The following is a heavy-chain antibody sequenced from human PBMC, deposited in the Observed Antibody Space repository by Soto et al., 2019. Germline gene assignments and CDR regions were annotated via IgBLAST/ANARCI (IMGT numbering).Heavy chain of an antibody. CDR1: GFTFSSYA. CDR2: ISGSGGST. Sequence: GGSVRLSCAASGFTFSSYAMSWVRQAPGKGLEWVSAISGSGGSTYYADSVKGRFTISRDNSKNTLYLQMNSLRAEDTAVYYCAKALNSSGWYPTGDYYGMDVWGQGTTVTVSS. V-gene: IGHV3-23*01. J-gene: IGHJ6*02. CDR3: AKALNSSGWYPTGDYYGMDV. D-gene: IGHD6-19*01.